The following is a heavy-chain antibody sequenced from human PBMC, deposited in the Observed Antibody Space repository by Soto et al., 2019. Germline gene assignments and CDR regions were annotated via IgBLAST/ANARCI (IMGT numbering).Heavy chain of an antibody. CDR1: GGSFSGYY. Sequence: SAPLSLTCAVFGGSFSGYYWSWIRQLPGKGLEGIGEINHSESTNNRPSLKSPSTISVDTSKNQFSLKLSSVTAADTAVYYCARGVRQSVVVGLWGQGTLVTVSS. CDR2: INHSEST. CDR3: ARGVRQSVVVGL. V-gene: IGHV4-34*04. J-gene: IGHJ4*02. D-gene: IGHD2-21*01.